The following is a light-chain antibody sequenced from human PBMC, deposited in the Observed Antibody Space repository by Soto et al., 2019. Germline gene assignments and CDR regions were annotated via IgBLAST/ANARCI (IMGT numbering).Light chain of an antibody. CDR1: QSVSSNY. V-gene: IGKV3-20*01. CDR2: GAS. Sequence: ETVLTQSPGTLSLSPGERATLSCRASQSVSSNYLAWYQQKPGQAPRLLIYGASTRATGIPDRFSGSGSGTYFTLTISRLEPEDFAVYYCRQFGRSPPPWTFGQGTKVEIK. CDR3: RQFGRSPPPWT. J-gene: IGKJ1*01.